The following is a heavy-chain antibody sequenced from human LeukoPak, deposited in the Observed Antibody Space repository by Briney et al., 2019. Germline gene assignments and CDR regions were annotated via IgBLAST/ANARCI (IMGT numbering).Heavy chain of an antibody. V-gene: IGHV4-39*01. CDR1: GGSISSSSYY. J-gene: IGHJ4*02. Sequence: SETLSLTCTVSGGSISSSSYYWGWIRQPPGKGLEWIGSIYYSGSTYYNPSLKSRVTISVDTSKNQFSLKLSSVTAADTAVYYCARHMHVPSSSSWYFDYFDYWGQGTLVTVSS. D-gene: IGHD6-13*01. CDR3: ARHMHVPSSSSWYFDYFDY. CDR2: IYYSGST.